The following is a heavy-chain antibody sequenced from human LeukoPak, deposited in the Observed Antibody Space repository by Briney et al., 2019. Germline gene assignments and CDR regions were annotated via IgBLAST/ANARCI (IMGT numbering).Heavy chain of an antibody. CDR2: SYYSGST. Sequence: SETLSLTCTVSGGSINSYYWSWIRQPPGKGLEWIGYSYYSGSTNYNPSLKSRVTISVDTSKNQFSLKLSSVTAADTAVYYCARIGSWYPDWFDPWGQGTLVTVSS. CDR1: GGSINSYY. J-gene: IGHJ5*02. V-gene: IGHV4-59*01. CDR3: ARIGSWYPDWFDP. D-gene: IGHD6-13*01.